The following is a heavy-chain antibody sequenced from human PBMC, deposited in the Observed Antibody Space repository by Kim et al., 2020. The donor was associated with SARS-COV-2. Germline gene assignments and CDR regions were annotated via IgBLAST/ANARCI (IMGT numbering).Heavy chain of an antibody. D-gene: IGHD2-2*01. J-gene: IGHJ6*01. CDR3: ARGLYCSSTKCSFGLDV. V-gene: IGHV3-48*03. CDR2: TSTSGSTI. Sequence: GGSLRLSCAASGFIFSTYEINWVRQAPGKGLEWVSYTSTSGSTIYSADSVKGRCTVSRDNARNSVYLQMNSLRDEDTAVYYCARGLYCSSTKCSFGLDV. CDR1: GFIFSTYE.